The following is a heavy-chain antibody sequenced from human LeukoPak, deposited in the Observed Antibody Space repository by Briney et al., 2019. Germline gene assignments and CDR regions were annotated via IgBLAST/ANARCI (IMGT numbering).Heavy chain of an antibody. J-gene: IGHJ4*02. CDR1: GGSISSGDYF. CDR2: IYYSGTT. D-gene: IGHD3-3*01. CDR3: TRAYWIGFHFDS. Sequence: SQTLSLTCSVSGGSISSGDYFWTRIRQPPGKGLDSIGYIYYSGTTYYNPSLKSRITMSVDMSANQFSLRLTSVSAADTAVYYCTRAYWIGFHFDSWGRGILVSVSS. V-gene: IGHV4-30-4*01.